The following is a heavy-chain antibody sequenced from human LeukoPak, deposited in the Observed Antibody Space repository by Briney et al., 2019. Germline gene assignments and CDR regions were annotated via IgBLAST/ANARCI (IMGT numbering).Heavy chain of an antibody. CDR3: ARRYSGSPFDY. J-gene: IGHJ4*02. CDR2: INPNSGGT. V-gene: IGHV1-2*06. CDR1: GCTFTGYY. D-gene: IGHD1-26*01. Sequence: ASVKVSCKASGCTFTGYYMHWVRQAPGQGLEWMGRINPNSGGTNYAQKFQGRVTMTRDTSISTAYMELSRLRSDDTAVYYCARRYSGSPFDYWGQGTLVTVSS.